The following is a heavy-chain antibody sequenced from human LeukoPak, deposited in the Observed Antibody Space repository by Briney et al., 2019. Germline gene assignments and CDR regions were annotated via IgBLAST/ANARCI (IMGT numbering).Heavy chain of an antibody. CDR3: ARSHYSDVGEHHFGAFDP. J-gene: IGHJ5*02. CDR1: GYSIRSGYF. CDR2: IYHSGTT. V-gene: IGHV4-38-2*01. Sequence: SSETLSLTCAVSGYSIRSGYFWGWSRQTPGKGLEWMGSIYHSGTTYDNPSLKSRVTMSVDTSKNRFSLNLTSLTAADTAVYYCARSHYSDVGEHHFGAFDPWGQGTLVTVSS. D-gene: IGHD3-10*01.